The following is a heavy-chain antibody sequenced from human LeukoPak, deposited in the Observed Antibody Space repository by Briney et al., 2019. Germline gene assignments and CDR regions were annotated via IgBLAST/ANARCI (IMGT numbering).Heavy chain of an antibody. Sequence: SVKVSCKASGYTFTSYGISWVRQAPGQGLEWMGWISAYNGNTNYAQKLQGRVTMTTDTSTSTAYMELRSLRSDDTAVYYCARDRHDILTGYYLGYWGQGTLVTVSS. V-gene: IGHV1-18*01. CDR3: ARDRHDILTGYYLGY. D-gene: IGHD3-9*01. CDR2: ISAYNGNT. CDR1: GYTFTSYG. J-gene: IGHJ4*02.